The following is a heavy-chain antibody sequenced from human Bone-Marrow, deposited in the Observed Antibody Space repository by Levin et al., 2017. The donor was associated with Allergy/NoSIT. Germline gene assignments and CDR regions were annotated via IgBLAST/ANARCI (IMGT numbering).Heavy chain of an antibody. Sequence: PSGGSLRLSCAASGFTVSGYYLSWVRQAPGKGLEWVSTIYDAGRTYYADSVKGRFTISRDNSKDTLYLQMNSLRADDTAVYYCARVRFPGYHGSGSYYNEYYFDSWGQGTLVTVSS. V-gene: IGHV3-53*01. J-gene: IGHJ4*02. CDR2: IYDAGRT. CDR1: GFTVSGYY. CDR3: ARVRFPGYHGSGSYYNEYYFDS. D-gene: IGHD3-10*01.